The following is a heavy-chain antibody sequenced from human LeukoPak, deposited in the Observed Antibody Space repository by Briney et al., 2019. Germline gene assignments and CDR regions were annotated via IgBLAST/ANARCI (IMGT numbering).Heavy chain of an antibody. V-gene: IGHV1-2*02. CDR1: GYTFTGYY. CDR2: INPSSGGT. D-gene: IGHD3-10*01. CDR3: ARGYSAYYSDP. Sequence: GASVKVSCKASGYTFTGYYMHWVRQAPGQGLEWMGWINPSSGGTNYAQKFQGRVTMTRDTSISPAYMELSRLRSDDTAVYYCARGYSAYYSDPWGQGTLVTVPS. J-gene: IGHJ5*02.